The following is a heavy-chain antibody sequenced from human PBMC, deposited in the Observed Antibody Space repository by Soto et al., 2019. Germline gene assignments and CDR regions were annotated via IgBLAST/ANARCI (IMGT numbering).Heavy chain of an antibody. CDR2: IYYGGST. CDR1: GGSVSSGEYY. J-gene: IGHJ3*02. V-gene: IGHV4-30-4*01. D-gene: IGHD2-15*01. CDR3: ARAEDIVVVVAATSAFDI. Sequence: PSEKLSLTCTVCGGSVSSGEYYGSWICQTPGKGLEWLGYIYYGGSTYYNPSLKSRVTISVDTSKNQFSLKLSSVTAADTAVYYCARAEDIVVVVAATSAFDIWGQGPMVTVS.